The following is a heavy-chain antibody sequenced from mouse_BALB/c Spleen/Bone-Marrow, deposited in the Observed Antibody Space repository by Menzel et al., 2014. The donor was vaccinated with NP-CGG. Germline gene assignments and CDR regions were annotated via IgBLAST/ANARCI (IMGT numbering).Heavy chain of an antibody. Sequence: QVQLKESGPGLVAPSQSLSITCTVSGFSLTRYGVHWVRQPPGKGLEWLGVIWAGGYINYNSALMSRLSISKDNSKSQVFLKMNSLRTDDTAMYFCARDDYDGYFDYWGQGTTLTVSS. V-gene: IGHV2-9*02. CDR2: IWAGGYI. CDR3: ARDDYDGYFDY. CDR1: GFSLTRYG. J-gene: IGHJ2*01. D-gene: IGHD2-4*01.